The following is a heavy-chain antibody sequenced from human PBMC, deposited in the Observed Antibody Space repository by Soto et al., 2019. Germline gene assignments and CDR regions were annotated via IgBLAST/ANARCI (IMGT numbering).Heavy chain of an antibody. V-gene: IGHV3-30-3*01. CDR1: GFTFSTYA. CDR2: ISYDGSNK. CDR3: ARGHARLKVVAISHFDY. D-gene: IGHD3-22*01. Sequence: QVQLVESGGGVVQPGRSLRLSCAASGFTFSTYAMHWVRQAPGKGLEWVAVISYDGSNKYYADSVKGRFTISRDNSKNTLYLQMNSLRAEDTAVFYCARGHARLKVVAISHFDYWGQGTLVTVSS. J-gene: IGHJ4*02.